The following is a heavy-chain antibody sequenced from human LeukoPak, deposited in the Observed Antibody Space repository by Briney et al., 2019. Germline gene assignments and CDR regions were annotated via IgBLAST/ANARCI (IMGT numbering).Heavy chain of an antibody. J-gene: IGHJ4*02. CDR2: INHSGST. CDR1: GGSFSGYY. CDR3: ARGVERMGLDY. D-gene: IGHD5-24*01. V-gene: IGHV4-34*01. Sequence: SETLYLTCAVYGGSFSGYYWSWIRQPPGKGLEWIGEINHSGSTNYNPSLKSRVTISVDTSKNQFSLKLSSVTAADTAVYYCARGVERMGLDYWGQGTLVTVSS.